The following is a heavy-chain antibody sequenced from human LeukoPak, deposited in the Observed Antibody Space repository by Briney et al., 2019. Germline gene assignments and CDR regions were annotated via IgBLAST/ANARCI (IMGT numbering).Heavy chain of an antibody. CDR2: MGAMNGNR. D-gene: IGHD6-25*01. Sequence: ASVKVSCKASGYTFTSYGIGWARQAPGQGLEWVAWMGAMNGNRKYAEKLQGRVTVTTDTSTNTAYMELTSLRSDDTAVYFCARDPGAATYDYWGQGTLVTVSS. V-gene: IGHV1-18*01. J-gene: IGHJ4*02. CDR3: ARDPGAATYDY. CDR1: GYTFTSYG.